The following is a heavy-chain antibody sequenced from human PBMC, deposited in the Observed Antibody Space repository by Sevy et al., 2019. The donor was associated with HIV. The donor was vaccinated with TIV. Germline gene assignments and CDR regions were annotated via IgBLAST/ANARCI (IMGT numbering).Heavy chain of an antibody. Sequence: SETLSLTCTVSGGSISSYYWSWIRQPAGKGLEWIGRIYTSGSTNYNPSLKSRVTMSVDTSKNQFSLKLSSVTAADTAVYYCARDVEMATIYGFGDAFDIWGQRTMVTVSS. D-gene: IGHD5-12*01. CDR1: GGSISSYY. CDR3: ARDVEMATIYGFGDAFDI. J-gene: IGHJ3*02. CDR2: IYTSGST. V-gene: IGHV4-4*07.